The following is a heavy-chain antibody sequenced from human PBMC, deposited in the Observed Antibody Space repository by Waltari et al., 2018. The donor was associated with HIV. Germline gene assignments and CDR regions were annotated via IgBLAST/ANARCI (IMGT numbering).Heavy chain of an antibody. CDR2: SRGAGEN. CDR1: GFIFTDFA. Sequence: QLLETGGGLVEPGGSLRLSCAASGFIFTDFAMDWVRQAPGKGVGWVSASRGAGENFYADSLNGRFTSSRDNSKNTLYLQMNILRADDAAVYYCVKDSGRAADVFDLWGQGTMVTVSS. J-gene: IGHJ3*01. D-gene: IGHD3-10*01. CDR3: VKDSGRAADVFDL. V-gene: IGHV3-23*01.